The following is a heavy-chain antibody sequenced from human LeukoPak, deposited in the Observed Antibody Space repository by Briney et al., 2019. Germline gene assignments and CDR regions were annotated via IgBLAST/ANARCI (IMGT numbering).Heavy chain of an antibody. D-gene: IGHD6-19*01. CDR2: IYLGDSET. CDR1: GDRFTSHW. Sequence: GESLKISCKGSGDRFTSHWIGWVRQMPGEGLERMGIIYLGDSETRYSPSFQGQVIISADKSITTAYLQWSSLKASDTAIYYCARHPSYTRGWPLDYWGQGTLVTVSS. J-gene: IGHJ4*02. CDR3: ARHPSYTRGWPLDY. V-gene: IGHV5-51*01.